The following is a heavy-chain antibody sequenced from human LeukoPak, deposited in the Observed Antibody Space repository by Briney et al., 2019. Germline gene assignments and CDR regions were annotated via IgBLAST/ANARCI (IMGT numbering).Heavy chain of an antibody. CDR3: AHIGRFHDYRSGLFMEMRSFEY. J-gene: IGHJ4*02. V-gene: IGHV2-5*02. CDR1: GFSLTAIERG. D-gene: IGHD3-3*01. Sequence: SGPTLVKPTQTLTLTCTISGFSLTAIERGVGWIRQPPGKALEWLALIYGDGDKRYSPSLKTRLTITKDASKNQVVLTMTKMDPVDTATYYCAHIGRFHDYRSGLFMEMRSFEYWGQGALVTVSS. CDR2: IYGDGDK.